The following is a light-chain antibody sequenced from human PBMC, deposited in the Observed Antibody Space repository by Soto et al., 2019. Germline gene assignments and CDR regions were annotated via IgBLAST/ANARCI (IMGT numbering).Light chain of an antibody. CDR2: LGS. V-gene: IGKV2-28*01. CDR3: MQALQTLNT. Sequence: EIVMTQSPLSLPVIPGEPASISCRSSQSLLHSNGYNYLDWILQKPGQSPQLLIYLGSNRASGVPDRFSGSGSGTDFTLKISRVEAEDVGVYYCMQALQTLNTFGQGTKLEIK. J-gene: IGKJ2*01. CDR1: QSLLHSNGYNY.